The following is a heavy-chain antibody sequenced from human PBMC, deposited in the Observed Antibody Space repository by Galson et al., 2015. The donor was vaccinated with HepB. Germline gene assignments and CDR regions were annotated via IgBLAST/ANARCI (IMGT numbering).Heavy chain of an antibody. J-gene: IGHJ6*02. CDR3: AKSPGYISTKYPVGGMDV. V-gene: IGHV3-23*01. Sequence: SLRLSCAASGFSFSTYAMTWVRQAPGEGLEWVSGISASVASTSSAESVEGRVTIASDNTKNTRDLQMNSLRVEDSAVYYCAKSPGYISTKYPVGGMDVWGQGTTVTVSS. CDR1: GFSFSTYA. D-gene: IGHD2-2*01. CDR2: ISASVAST.